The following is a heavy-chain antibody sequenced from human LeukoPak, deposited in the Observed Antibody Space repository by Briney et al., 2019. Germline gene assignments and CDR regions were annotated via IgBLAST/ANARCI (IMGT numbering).Heavy chain of an antibody. Sequence: GGSRRLSCAASGFTFSDYYMSWIRQAPGKGLEWVSYISSSGSTIYYADSVKGRFTISRDNAKNSLYLQMNSLRAEDTAVYYCASNYAYYYDSSGYYTTWGQGTLVTVSS. V-gene: IGHV3-11*04. CDR2: ISSSGSTI. CDR1: GFTFSDYY. CDR3: ASNYAYYYDSSGYYTT. D-gene: IGHD3-22*01. J-gene: IGHJ5*02.